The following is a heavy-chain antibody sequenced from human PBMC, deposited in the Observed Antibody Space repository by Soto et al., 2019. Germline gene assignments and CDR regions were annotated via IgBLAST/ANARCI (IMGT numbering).Heavy chain of an antibody. Sequence: PGGSLRLSCAACRFTVSSNYMSWVRQAPGKGLEWVSVIYSGGSTYYADSVKGRFTISRDNSKNTLYLQMNSLRAEDTAVYYCASRLPRWYCSGGSCSVGEPYYYGMDVWGQGTTVTVSS. CDR3: ASRLPRWYCSGGSCSVGEPYYYGMDV. D-gene: IGHD2-15*01. V-gene: IGHV3-66*01. J-gene: IGHJ6*02. CDR1: RFTVSSNY. CDR2: IYSGGST.